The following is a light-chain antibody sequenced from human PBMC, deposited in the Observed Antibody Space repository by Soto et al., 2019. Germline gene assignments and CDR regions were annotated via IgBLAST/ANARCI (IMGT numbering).Light chain of an antibody. Sequence: IQMTQSPSSLSTSVGDRVTITCRSNQSIVNYLNWYQHKPGRAPKLLISGASTLQNAVPSRFSGSGSWTDFVLTINTLQAEDFATYYCQQSFSTPPSFGQGTKLEIK. J-gene: IGKJ2*01. CDR2: GAS. CDR3: QQSFSTPPS. V-gene: IGKV1-39*01. CDR1: QSIVNY.